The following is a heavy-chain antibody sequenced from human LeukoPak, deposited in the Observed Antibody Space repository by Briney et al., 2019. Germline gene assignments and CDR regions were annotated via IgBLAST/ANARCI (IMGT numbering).Heavy chain of an antibody. V-gene: IGHV4-59*01. CDR1: GGSISSYY. CDR3: ARGGYSYGYGGMDV. Sequence: SETLSLTCTVSGGSISSYYWSWIRQPPGKGLEWIGYIYYSGSTNYNPSLKSRVTISVDTSKNQFSLKLSSVTAADTAVYYCARGGYSYGYGGMDVWGQGTTVTVS. J-gene: IGHJ6*02. D-gene: IGHD5-18*01. CDR2: IYYSGST.